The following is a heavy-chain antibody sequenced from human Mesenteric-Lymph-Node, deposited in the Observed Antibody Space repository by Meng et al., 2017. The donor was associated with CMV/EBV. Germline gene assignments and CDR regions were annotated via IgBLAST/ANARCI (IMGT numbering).Heavy chain of an antibody. CDR1: GGTFSSYA. D-gene: IGHD1-26*01. CDR2: IIPIFGTA. V-gene: IGHV1-69*05. Sequence: SVKVSCKASGGTFSSYAISWVRQAPGQGLEWMGGIIPIFGTANYAQKFQGRVTITTDESTSTAYMELSSLRSEDTAVYYCAREGARWVVGANNWFDPWGRGTLVTVSS. J-gene: IGHJ5*02. CDR3: AREGARWVVGANNWFDP.